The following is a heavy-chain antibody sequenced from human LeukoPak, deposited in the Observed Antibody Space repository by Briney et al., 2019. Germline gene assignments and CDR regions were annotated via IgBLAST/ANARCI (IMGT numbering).Heavy chain of an antibody. V-gene: IGHV4-39*01. J-gene: IGHJ4*02. CDR1: GGSISSSSYY. D-gene: IGHD5-24*01. CDR3: AALKRDGRSNFDY. CDR2: IYYSGST. Sequence: PSETLSLTCTVSGGSISSSSYYWGWTRQPPGKGLEWIGSIYYSGSTYYNPSLKSRVTISVDTSKNQFSLKLSSVTAADTAVYYCAALKRDGRSNFDYWGQGTLVTVSS.